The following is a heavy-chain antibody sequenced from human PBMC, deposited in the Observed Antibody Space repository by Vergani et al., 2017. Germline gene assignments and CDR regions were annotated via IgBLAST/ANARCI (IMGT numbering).Heavy chain of an antibody. Sequence: QVQLVQSGAEVKKPGASVKVSCKASGYTFTSYGISWVRQAPGQGLEWMGWISAYNGNTNYAQKLQGRVTMTTDTSTSTAYMELRSLRSDDTAVYYCARELVGVVVPAAFRPRNYYYYYYMDVWGKGTTVTVSS. CDR3: ARELVGVVVPAAFRPRNYYYYYYMDV. CDR2: ISAYNGNT. CDR1: GYTFTSYG. D-gene: IGHD2-2*01. V-gene: IGHV1-18*01. J-gene: IGHJ6*03.